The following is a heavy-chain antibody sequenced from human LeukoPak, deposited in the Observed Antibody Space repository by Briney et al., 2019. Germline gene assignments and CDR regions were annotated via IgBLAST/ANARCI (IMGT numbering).Heavy chain of an antibody. J-gene: IGHJ3*02. CDR1: GFTFSSYG. CDR2: ISGSGGTA. D-gene: IGHD3-10*01. V-gene: IGHV3-23*01. CDR3: ARLPETYYYGSGSYYNDAFDI. Sequence: GGSLRLSCAASGFTFSSYGMSWVRQAPGKGLEWVLAISGSGGTAYYADSVKGRFTISRDNSKNTLYLQMNSLRAEDTAVYYCARLPETYYYGSGSYYNDAFDIWGQGIMVTVSS.